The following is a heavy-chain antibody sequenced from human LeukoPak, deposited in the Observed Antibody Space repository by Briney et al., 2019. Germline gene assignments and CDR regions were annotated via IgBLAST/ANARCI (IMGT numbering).Heavy chain of an antibody. Sequence: SETLSLTCTVSGGSISSSSYYWGWIRQPPGKGLEWIGSIYYSGSTYYNPSLKSRVTISVDTSKNQFSLKLSSVTAADTAVYYCASYVWSGSFDYWGQGTLVTVSS. CDR3: ASYVWSGSFDY. CDR2: IYYSGST. D-gene: IGHD3-3*01. J-gene: IGHJ4*02. V-gene: IGHV4-39*01. CDR1: GGSISSSSYY.